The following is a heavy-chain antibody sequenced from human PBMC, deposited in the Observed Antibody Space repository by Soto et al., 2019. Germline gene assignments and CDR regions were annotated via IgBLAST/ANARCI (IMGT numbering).Heavy chain of an antibody. V-gene: IGHV3-30*03. Sequence: QVKVVESGGGVVQPGRSLRVSCAASGFSFSSYAMHWVRQAPGKGLEWVAAISFDGGNKYYGDSVKGRFTISRDNSKSTLYLQMNSLRPEDMAVYYCAGDWAPDPSYYYSGLNVWGQGTTVTVSS. CDR2: ISFDGGNK. D-gene: IGHD7-27*01. J-gene: IGHJ6*02. CDR3: AGDWAPDPSYYYSGLNV. CDR1: GFSFSSYA.